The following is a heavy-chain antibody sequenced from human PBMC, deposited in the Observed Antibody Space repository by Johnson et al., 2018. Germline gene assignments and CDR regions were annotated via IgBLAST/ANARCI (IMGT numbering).Heavy chain of an antibody. CDR2: ISSSSTTI. D-gene: IGHD4-23*01. CDR1: GFNFGIFS. CDR3: AREWQHGGNSGRYFYMDV. V-gene: IGHV3-48*01. Sequence: VQLVQSGGGLVQPGGSLRLSCAASGFNFGIFSMNWVRQAPGKGLEWLSYISSSSTTIYYADYASGRFTNSRDNTKNTRYLQMKSLRAEDTAVYYCAREWQHGGNSGRYFYMDVWGKGTTVTVSS. J-gene: IGHJ6*03.